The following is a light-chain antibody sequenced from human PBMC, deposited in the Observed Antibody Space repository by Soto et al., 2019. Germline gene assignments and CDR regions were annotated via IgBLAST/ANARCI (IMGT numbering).Light chain of an antibody. J-gene: IGLJ1*01. CDR3: CSYAGSYTYV. CDR1: SSDVGGYNY. Sequence: QSALTQPRSVSGSPGQSVTISCIGTSSDVGGYNYVSWYQQYPDRAPKVIIYDVSERPSGVPDRFSGSKSGNTASLTISGLQAEDEADYYCCSYAGSYTYVFGSGTKVTVL. V-gene: IGLV2-11*01. CDR2: DVS.